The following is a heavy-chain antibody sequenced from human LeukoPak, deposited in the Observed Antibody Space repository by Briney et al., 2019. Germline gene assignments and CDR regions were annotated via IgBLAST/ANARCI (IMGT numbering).Heavy chain of an antibody. J-gene: IGHJ3*02. CDR1: GYSFSGYY. D-gene: IGHD3-22*01. CDR3: ARDFYSSGKGAFDI. Sequence: ASVKVSCKASGYSFSGYYIHWVRKAPGQGLEGMGWINPKSGGTKYAQKFQGRVTMTRDTPISTVYMELSSLRSDDTALYYCARDFYSSGKGAFDIWGQGTMVTVSS. CDR2: INPKSGGT. V-gene: IGHV1-2*02.